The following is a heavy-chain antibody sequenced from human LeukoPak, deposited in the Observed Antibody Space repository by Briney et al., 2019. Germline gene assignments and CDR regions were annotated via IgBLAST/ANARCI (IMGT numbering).Heavy chain of an antibody. J-gene: IGHJ5*02. CDR1: GYTFTSYY. Sequence: ASVKVSCKASGYTFTSYYMHWVRQAPGQGLEWMGIINPSGGSTSYAQRFQGRVTMTRDTSTSTVYMELSSLRSEDRAVYYCARELLSTKNWFDTWGQGTLVTVSS. V-gene: IGHV1-46*01. D-gene: IGHD1-26*01. CDR2: INPSGGST. CDR3: ARELLSTKNWFDT.